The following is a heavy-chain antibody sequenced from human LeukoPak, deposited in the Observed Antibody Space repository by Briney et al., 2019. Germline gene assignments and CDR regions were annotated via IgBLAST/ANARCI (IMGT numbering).Heavy chain of an antibody. CDR2: HFASNK. Sequence: GGSLRLSCVTSGFIFSSYGIHWVRQAPGKGLEWVAWHFASNKYYAESVRGRFTMSRDNSKNTLYLQVNNLRAEDTAVYYCARGPNSNWSGLDFWGQGTLLTVSS. J-gene: IGHJ4*02. D-gene: IGHD6-6*01. V-gene: IGHV3-33*01. CDR1: GFIFSSYG. CDR3: ARGPNSNWSGLDF.